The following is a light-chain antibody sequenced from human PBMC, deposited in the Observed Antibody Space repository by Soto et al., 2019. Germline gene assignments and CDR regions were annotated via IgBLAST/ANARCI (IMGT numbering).Light chain of an antibody. Sequence: QSALTQPPSASGTPGQRVTISCSGSSSNIGRNTVDWYQQLPGTAPKLLIYSNNQRPSGVPDRFSGSKSGTSASLAISGLQSDDEADYYCAAWDDCLSESYVFGTGTKVTVL. J-gene: IGLJ1*01. CDR2: SNN. CDR1: SSNIGRNT. CDR3: AAWDDCLSESYV. V-gene: IGLV1-44*01.